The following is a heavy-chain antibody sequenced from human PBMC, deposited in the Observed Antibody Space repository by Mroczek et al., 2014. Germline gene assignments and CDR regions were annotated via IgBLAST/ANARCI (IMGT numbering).Heavy chain of an antibody. J-gene: IGHJ5*02. CDR3: ARVDFWSGYSA. D-gene: IGHD3-3*01. Sequence: QVQLVQSGPGLVKPSETLSLTCTVSGGSISSYYWSWIRQPPGKGLEWIGYIYYSGSTNYNPSLKSRVTISVDTSKNQFSLKLSSVTAADTAVYYCARVDFWSGYSAWGQGTLVHRLL. CDR2: IYYSGST. V-gene: IGHV4-59*01. CDR1: GGSISSYY.